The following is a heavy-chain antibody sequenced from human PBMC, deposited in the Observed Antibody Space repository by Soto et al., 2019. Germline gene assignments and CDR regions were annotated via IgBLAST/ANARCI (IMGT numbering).Heavy chain of an antibody. D-gene: IGHD1-7*01. Sequence: EVQLLDSGGGLVQPGGSLTLSCAASGFTFSSYGMTWVRQAPGKGLEWVSFSSATGSGRYYADSVKGRFTISRDKSKNTPYLQMSSLRADDTAVYYCAKDRRAGGNYGFDSDFWGQGALVIVSS. CDR3: AKDRRAGGNYGFDSDF. CDR1: GFTFSSYG. CDR2: SSATGSGR. J-gene: IGHJ4*02. V-gene: IGHV3-23*01.